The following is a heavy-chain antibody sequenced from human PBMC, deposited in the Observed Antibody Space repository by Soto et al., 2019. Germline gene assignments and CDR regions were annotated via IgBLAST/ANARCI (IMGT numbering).Heavy chain of an antibody. V-gene: IGHV1-18*04. J-gene: IGHJ5*02. CDR1: GYTFTSYG. D-gene: IGHD5-18*01. Sequence: QVQLVQSGAEVKKPGASVKVSCKASGYTFTSYGISWVRQAPGQGLEWMGWISADNGNTNYAQKLQGRVTMTTDTSTSTADMELRSLRSDDTAVYYCARVSVDTAMGIPRNWFDPWGQGTLVTVSS. CDR3: ARVSVDTAMGIPRNWFDP. CDR2: ISADNGNT.